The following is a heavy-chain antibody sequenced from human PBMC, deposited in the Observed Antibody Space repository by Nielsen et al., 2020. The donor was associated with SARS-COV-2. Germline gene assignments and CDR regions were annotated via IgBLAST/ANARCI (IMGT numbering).Heavy chain of an antibody. CDR3: ARGYDYVWGSYRTLVY. CDR1: GFTFSSYA. V-gene: IGHV3-30*04. CDR2: ISYDGSNK. J-gene: IGHJ4*02. Sequence: GSLRLSCAASGFTFSSYAMHWVRQAPGKGLEWVAVISYDGSNKYYADSVKGRFTISRDNSKNTLYLQMNSLRAEDTAVFYCARGYDYVWGSYRTLVYWGQGTLVTVSS. D-gene: IGHD3-16*02.